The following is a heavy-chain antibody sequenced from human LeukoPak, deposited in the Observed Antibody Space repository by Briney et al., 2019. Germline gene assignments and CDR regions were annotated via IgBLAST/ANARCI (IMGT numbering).Heavy chain of an antibody. CDR3: ARAGSYFTGDEFDY. J-gene: IGHJ4*02. CDR2: ISSSRRYI. V-gene: IGHV3-21*01. D-gene: IGHD1-26*01. Sequence: PGGSLRLSCAASGFTFSSYSMSWVRQAPGKGLEWVSSISSSRRYIYYADSVKGRFTISIDNAKNSLYLQMNSLRAEDTAVYYCARAGSYFTGDEFDYWGQGTLVTVSS. CDR1: GFTFSSYS.